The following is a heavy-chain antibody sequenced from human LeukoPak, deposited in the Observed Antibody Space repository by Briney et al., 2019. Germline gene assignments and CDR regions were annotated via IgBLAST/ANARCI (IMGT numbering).Heavy chain of an antibody. CDR1: GFTFSSYW. J-gene: IGHJ6*03. CDR2: IKQDGSEK. Sequence: GGSLRLSCAASGFTFSSYWMSWVRQAPGRGLEWVANIKQDGSEKYYVDSVKGRFTISRDKAKNSLYLQMNSLRAEDTAVYYCARSLYYYYYMDVWGKGTTVTVSS. V-gene: IGHV3-7*01. CDR3: ARSLYYYYYMDV.